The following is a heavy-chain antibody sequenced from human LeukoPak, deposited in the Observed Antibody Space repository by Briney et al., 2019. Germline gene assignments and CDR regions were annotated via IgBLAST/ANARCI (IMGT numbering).Heavy chain of an antibody. CDR2: ISGSGGST. D-gene: IGHD3-22*01. Sequence: GGSLRLSCAASGFTFSSYAMSWVRQDPGKGLEWVSAISGSGGSTYYADSVKGRFTISRDNSKNTLYLQMNSLRAEDTAVYYCAKRSSGYYSATTPDNNYFDYWGQGTLVTVSS. V-gene: IGHV3-23*01. J-gene: IGHJ4*02. CDR1: GFTFSSYA. CDR3: AKRSSGYYSATTPDNNYFDY.